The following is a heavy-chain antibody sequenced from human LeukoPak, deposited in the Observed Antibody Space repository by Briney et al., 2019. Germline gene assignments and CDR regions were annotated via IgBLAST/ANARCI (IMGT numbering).Heavy chain of an antibody. CDR1: GGSFSGYY. V-gene: IGHV4-34*01. J-gene: IGHJ3*02. CDR3: ARGSMTVTLHI. CDR2: INHSGST. Sequence: SETLSLTCAVYGGSFSGYYWSWIRQPPGKGLEWIGEINHSGSTNYNPSLKSRVTISADTSKNQFSLKLSSVTAADTAVYYCARGSMTVTLHIWGQGTMVTVSS. D-gene: IGHD4-11*01.